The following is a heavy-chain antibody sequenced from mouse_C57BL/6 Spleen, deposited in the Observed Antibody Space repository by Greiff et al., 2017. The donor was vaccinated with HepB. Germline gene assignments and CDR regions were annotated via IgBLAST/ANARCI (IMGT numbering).Heavy chain of an antibody. Sequence: EVQRVESVAELVRPGASVKLSCTASGFNIKNTYMHWVKQRPEQGLEWIGRIDPANGNTKYAPKFQGKATITADTSSNTAYLQLSSLTSEDTAIYYCAKDDGYLYYAMDYWGQGTSVTVSS. J-gene: IGHJ4*01. D-gene: IGHD2-3*01. CDR1: GFNIKNTY. CDR2: IDPANGNT. CDR3: AKDDGYLYYAMDY. V-gene: IGHV14-3*01.